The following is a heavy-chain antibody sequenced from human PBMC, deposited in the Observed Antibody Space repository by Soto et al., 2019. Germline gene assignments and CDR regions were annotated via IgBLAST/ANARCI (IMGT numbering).Heavy chain of an antibody. CDR1: DGSILNLSC. J-gene: IGHJ4*02. Sequence: SETLPLSWTVFDGSILNLSCRRWVRQSPGKGLEWIGEIHHDGSTNYNPSLKSRVIISVDKSKNQFSLRVNSVPAADTAVYYCARGQVVAAQHWGQGTLVTVSS. CDR3: ARGQVVAAQH. D-gene: IGHD2-15*01. CDR2: IHHDGST. V-gene: IGHV4-4*02.